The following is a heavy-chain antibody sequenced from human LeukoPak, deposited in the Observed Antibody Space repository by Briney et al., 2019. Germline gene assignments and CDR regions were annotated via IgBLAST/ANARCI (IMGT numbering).Heavy chain of an antibody. CDR2: ISGSGGAT. J-gene: IGHJ3*02. D-gene: IGHD5-24*01. Sequence: PGGSLRLSCAASGFTFHSYGMSWVRQAPGKGLEGVSGISGSGGATYYADSVKGRFTISRDNAKNTLYLQMNSLRAEDTAVYYCARGGYNHGFDIWGQGTMVTVSS. CDR3: ARGGYNHGFDI. V-gene: IGHV3-23*01. CDR1: GFTFHSYG.